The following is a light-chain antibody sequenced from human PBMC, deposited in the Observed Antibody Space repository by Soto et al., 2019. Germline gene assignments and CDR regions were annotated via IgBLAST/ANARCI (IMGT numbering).Light chain of an antibody. CDR1: QSVSRY. CDR2: DAS. V-gene: IGKV3-11*01. CDR3: QQRSNWPVT. J-gene: IGKJ1*01. Sequence: EIVLTQSPGTLSLSPGERATLSCRASQSVSRYLAWYQQKPGQAPRLLIYDASTRATGISARFSGSGSGTDFTLTISSLEPEDFAMYYCQQRSNWPVTFGQGTKV.